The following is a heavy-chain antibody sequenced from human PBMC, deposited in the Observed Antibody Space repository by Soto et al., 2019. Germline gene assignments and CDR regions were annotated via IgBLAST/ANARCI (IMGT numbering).Heavy chain of an antibody. V-gene: IGHV1-69*13. J-gene: IGHJ6*02. CDR1: GGTFSSYA. CDR2: IIPIFGTA. D-gene: IGHD2-2*01. CDR3: AIGYCSSTSCSRYYYYYYGMDV. Sequence: SVKVSCKASGGTFSSYAISWLRQAPGQGLEWMGGIIPIFGTANYAQKFQGRVTITADESTSTAYMELSSLRSEDTAVYYCAIGYCSSTSCSRYYYYYYGMDVWGQGTTVTVSS.